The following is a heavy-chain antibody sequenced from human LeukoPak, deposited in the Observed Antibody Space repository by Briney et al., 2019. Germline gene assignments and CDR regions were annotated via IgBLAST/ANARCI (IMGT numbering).Heavy chain of an antibody. CDR3: ARSRKGYYFDY. J-gene: IGHJ4*02. CDR1: GGSISSGSYY. CDR2: IYTSGST. V-gene: IGHV4-61*02. D-gene: IGHD5/OR15-5a*01. Sequence: SETLSLTCTVSGGSISSGSYYWSWIRQPAGKGLEWIGRIYTSGSTNYNPSLKSRVTVSVDTSKSQFSLKLSSVTAADTAVYYCARSRKGYYFDYWGQGTLVTVSS.